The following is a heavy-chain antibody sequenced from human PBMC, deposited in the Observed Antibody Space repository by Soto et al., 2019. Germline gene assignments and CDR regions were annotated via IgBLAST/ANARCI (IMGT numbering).Heavy chain of an antibody. CDR1: GYTFANYG. Sequence: QVQLVQSGAEVKKPGASVKVACKASGYTFANYGISWVRQAHGQGLELMGWITPYNGNTNYAQNPQGRLTMTTDTSTSTAYMGLRSLRSDDTGVYYCAKGEGFLDYWGQGTLVTVSS. V-gene: IGHV1-18*01. D-gene: IGHD2-21*01. J-gene: IGHJ4*02. CDR3: AKGEGFLDY. CDR2: ITPYNGNT.